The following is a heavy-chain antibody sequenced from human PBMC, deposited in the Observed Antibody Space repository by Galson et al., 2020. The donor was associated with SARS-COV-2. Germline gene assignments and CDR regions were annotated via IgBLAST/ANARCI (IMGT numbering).Heavy chain of an antibody. Sequence: SETLSLTCAVSGTSISGGSYSWNWIRQPPGKGLEWIGYISHSGGTYYNPSLQSRVTISGDRSKNQFSLRLSSVTAADAAVYFCARLHYGEYAPEAFDIWGPGTRVTVAS. CDR1: GTSISGGSYS. CDR2: ISHSGGT. V-gene: IGHV4-30-2*01. J-gene: IGHJ3*02. D-gene: IGHD4-17*01. CDR3: ARLHYGEYAPEAFDI.